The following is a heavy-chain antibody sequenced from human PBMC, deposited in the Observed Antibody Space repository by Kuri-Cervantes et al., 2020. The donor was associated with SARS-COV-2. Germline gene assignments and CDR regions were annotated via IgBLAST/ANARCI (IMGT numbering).Heavy chain of an antibody. V-gene: IGHV3-23*01. CDR1: GFAFSSHA. CDR2: IRSGGAST. J-gene: IGHJ5*02. CDR3: ARDRGAFGGWFDP. D-gene: IGHD3-16*01. Sequence: GGSLRLSCAASGFAFSSHAMSWVRQTPEKGLEWVSAIRSGGASTSYADSVMGRFSISRDDSKNTLYLQMNGLRVEDTAVYFCARDRGAFGGWFDPWGQRTLVTVSS.